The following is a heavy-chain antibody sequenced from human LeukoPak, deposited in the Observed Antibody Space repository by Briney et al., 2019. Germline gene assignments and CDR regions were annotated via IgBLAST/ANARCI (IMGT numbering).Heavy chain of an antibody. J-gene: IGHJ4*02. CDR2: ISYDGSNK. Sequence: PGGSLRLSCAPSGFTFSSYAMHWVRQAPGKGLEWVAVISYDGSNKYYADSVKGRFTISRDNSKNTLYLQMNSLRAEDTAVYYCARDEYSYGYRYYFDYWGQGTLVTVSS. CDR1: GFTFSSYA. V-gene: IGHV3-30*04. CDR3: ARDEYSYGYRYYFDY. D-gene: IGHD5-18*01.